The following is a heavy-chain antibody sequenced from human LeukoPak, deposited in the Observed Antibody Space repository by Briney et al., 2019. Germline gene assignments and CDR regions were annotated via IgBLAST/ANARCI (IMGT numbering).Heavy chain of an antibody. J-gene: IGHJ3*01. V-gene: IGHV4-59*01. Sequence: SETLSLTCTVSGGSISSYYWNCIRQPPGKGPEWIGYIYYSGSTNYNPSLKSRVTISVDTSKNQFSLKLSSVTAADTAVYYCARGRDGYNDAFDLWGQGTMVTVSS. CDR1: GGSISSYY. D-gene: IGHD5-24*01. CDR3: ARGRDGYNDAFDL. CDR2: IYYSGST.